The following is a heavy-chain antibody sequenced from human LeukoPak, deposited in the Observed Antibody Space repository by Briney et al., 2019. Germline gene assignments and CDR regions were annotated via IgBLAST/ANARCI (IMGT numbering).Heavy chain of an antibody. CDR3: AKDWGNIVVVPAALEYFQH. D-gene: IGHD2-2*01. Sequence: GGSLRLSCAASGFTLSSYGMHWVRQAPGKGLEWVAFIRYDGSNKYYADSVKGRFTISRDNSKNTLYLQMNSLRAEDTAVYYCAKDWGNIVVVPAALEYFQHWGQGTLVTVSS. CDR1: GFTLSSYG. J-gene: IGHJ1*01. V-gene: IGHV3-30*02. CDR2: IRYDGSNK.